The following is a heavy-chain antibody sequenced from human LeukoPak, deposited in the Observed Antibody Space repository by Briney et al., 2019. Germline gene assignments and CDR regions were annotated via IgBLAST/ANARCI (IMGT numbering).Heavy chain of an antibody. Sequence: GGSLRLSCAASGFTFSKAWMSWIRQAPGKGLEWVGQIKSKTDGGTTDYAAPVKGRFTISRDDSKNSLYLLMNSLKTEDTAVYYCTTEDYGDYVPDYWGQGTLVTVSS. J-gene: IGHJ4*02. CDR2: IKSKTDGGTT. CDR1: GFTFSKAW. CDR3: TTEDYGDYVPDY. D-gene: IGHD4-17*01. V-gene: IGHV3-15*01.